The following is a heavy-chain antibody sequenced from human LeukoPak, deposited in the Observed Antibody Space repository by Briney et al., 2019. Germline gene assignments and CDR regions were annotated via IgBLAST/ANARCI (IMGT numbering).Heavy chain of an antibody. J-gene: IGHJ4*02. CDR2: INQDGSAK. CDR3: ARATLLDY. Sequence: GGSLRLSCAASGFTFSSYWMGWVRQAPGKGLDWGANINQDGSAKYYVDSVKGRFTISRDNAQNSLFLQMNGLRAEDTAVYYCARATLLDYWGQGTLVTVSS. CDR1: GFTFSSYW. V-gene: IGHV3-7*01.